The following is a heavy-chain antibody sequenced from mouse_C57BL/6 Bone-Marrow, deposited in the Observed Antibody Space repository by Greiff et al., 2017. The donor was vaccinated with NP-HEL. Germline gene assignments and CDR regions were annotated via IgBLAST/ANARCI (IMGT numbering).Heavy chain of an antibody. CDR3: ARPVYFDD. Sequence: EVKLMESGGDLVKPGGSLKLSCAASGFTFSSYGMSWVRQTPDKRLEWVATISSGGSYTYYLDSVKGRFTISRGNAKNTLYLQMSSLKSEDTAMYYCARPVYFDDWGQGTTLTVSS. CDR1: GFTFSSYG. J-gene: IGHJ2*01. V-gene: IGHV5-6*01. CDR2: ISSGGSYT.